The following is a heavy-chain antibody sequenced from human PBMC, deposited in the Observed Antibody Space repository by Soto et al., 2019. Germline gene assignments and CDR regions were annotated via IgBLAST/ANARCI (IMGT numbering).Heavy chain of an antibody. D-gene: IGHD3-16*02. Sequence: SQTLSLTCAISGYSVSSNSAAWNWIRQSPSRGLEWLGRKYYRSKWYNDYAVSVKSRITINPDTSKNQFSLQLNSVTPEDTAVYYCPRGLGTYDYVWGSYRYYLDHWGEGTLVTVSS. CDR2: KYYRSKWYN. CDR1: GYSVSSNSAA. V-gene: IGHV6-1*01. CDR3: PRGLGTYDYVWGSYRYYLDH. J-gene: IGHJ4*02.